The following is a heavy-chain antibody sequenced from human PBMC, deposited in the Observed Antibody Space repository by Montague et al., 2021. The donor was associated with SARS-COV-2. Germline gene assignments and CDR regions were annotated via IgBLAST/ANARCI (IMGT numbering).Heavy chain of an antibody. CDR1: GFTFSSYA. J-gene: IGHJ6*02. Sequence: SQRLSCAASGFTFSSYAMHWVRQAPGKGLEWVAVISYDGSNKYYADSVKGRFTISRDNSKNTLYLQMNSLRAEDTAVYYCARELILQYGMDVWGQGTTVTVSS. D-gene: IGHD3-3*02. V-gene: IGHV3-30*04. CDR3: ARELILQYGMDV. CDR2: ISYDGSNK.